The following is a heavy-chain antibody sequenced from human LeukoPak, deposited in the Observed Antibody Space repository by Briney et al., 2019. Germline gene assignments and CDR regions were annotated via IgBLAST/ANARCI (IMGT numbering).Heavy chain of an antibody. V-gene: IGHV3-30-3*01. CDR3: ARAFDTSWDYYYMDV. CDR1: GFNFSSYA. CDR2: ISYDGNKK. Sequence: GGSLRLSCAASGFNFSSYAVHWVRQAPGKGLAWVAVISYDGNKKNYADSVKGRFSISRDDSKNTLYLQMNSLRAEDTAVYYCARAFDTSWDYYYMDVWGKGTTVTVSS. J-gene: IGHJ6*03. D-gene: IGHD2-2*01.